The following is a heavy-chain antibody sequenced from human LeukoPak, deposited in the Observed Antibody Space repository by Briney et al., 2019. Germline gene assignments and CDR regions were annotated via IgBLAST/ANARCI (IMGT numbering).Heavy chain of an antibody. CDR2: ISGSGGST. Sequence: GGSLRLSCAASGFTFSSYAMSWVRQAPGKGLEWVSAISGSGGSTYYADSVKGRFTISRDNSKNTLYLQMNSLKAEDTAVYYCAKDNSKRGMATIDAFDIWGQGTMVTVSS. CDR3: AKDNSKRGMATIDAFDI. J-gene: IGHJ3*02. D-gene: IGHD5-24*01. V-gene: IGHV3-23*01. CDR1: GFTFSSYA.